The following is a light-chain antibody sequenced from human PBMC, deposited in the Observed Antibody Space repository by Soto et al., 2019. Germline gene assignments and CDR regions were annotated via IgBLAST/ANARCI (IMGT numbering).Light chain of an antibody. J-gene: IGKJ2*01. CDR2: TSG. CDR1: QRITTY. V-gene: IGKV1-39*01. Sequence: GDRVTITCRASQRITTYLSWYQQKPGEAPKLLISTSGTLQRGVPSRFSGSGSGTDFSLTITALRPEDFATYFCQQTYSTPYTFGQGTKLEIK. CDR3: QQTYSTPYT.